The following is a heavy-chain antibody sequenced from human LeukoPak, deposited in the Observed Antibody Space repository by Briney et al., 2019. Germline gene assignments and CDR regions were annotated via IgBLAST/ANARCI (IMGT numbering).Heavy chain of an antibody. J-gene: IGHJ4*02. CDR3: AKAIDNRGYYFERGADF. Sequence: GGSLRLSCVGSGFTSIAYALTWARQAPGKGLEWVSGISGGGVTTYYADSVKGRFTISRDFSRNAVYLQMSSLRVEDTAEYFCAKAIDNRGYYFERGADFWGQGTMVTVSS. D-gene: IGHD3-22*01. CDR1: GFTSIAYA. CDR2: ISGGGVTT. V-gene: IGHV3-23*01.